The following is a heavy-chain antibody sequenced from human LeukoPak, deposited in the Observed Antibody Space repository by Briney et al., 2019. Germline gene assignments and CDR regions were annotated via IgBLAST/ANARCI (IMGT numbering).Heavy chain of an antibody. D-gene: IGHD3-9*01. J-gene: IGHJ4*02. CDR1: GYSFTSYW. CDR3: ARGYYDILTGYYTPGFDY. V-gene: IGHV5-51*01. Sequence: GESLKICCKGSGYSFTSYWIGWVRQMPGKGLEWMGIIYPGDADTRYSPSLQGQVTISADKSISTAYLQWRSLKASDTAMYYCARGYYDILTGYYTPGFDYWGQGTLVTVSS. CDR2: IYPGDADT.